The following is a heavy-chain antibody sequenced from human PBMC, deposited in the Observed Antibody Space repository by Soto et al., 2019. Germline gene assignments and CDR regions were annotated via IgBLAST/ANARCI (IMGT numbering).Heavy chain of an antibody. Sequence: NPSETLSLTCTVSGGSISSGDHFWSWIRQSPGKGLESIVYMYYSGTTYYNPSLKSRITTSVDTSNNQFSLNLASVSAADTAVYYCARGRGYGYGIDFWGQGALVTVSS. CDR2: MYYSGTT. J-gene: IGHJ4*02. V-gene: IGHV4-30-4*01. CDR3: ARGRGYGYGIDF. D-gene: IGHD5-18*01. CDR1: GGSISSGDHF.